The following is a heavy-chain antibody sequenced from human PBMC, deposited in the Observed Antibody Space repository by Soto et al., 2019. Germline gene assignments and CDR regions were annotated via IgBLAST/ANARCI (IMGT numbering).Heavy chain of an antibody. V-gene: IGHV5-51*01. CDR3: ASQTFYFFWCGYEGSPFAF. CDR1: GYSFTSYW. CDR2: IYPGDSDT. Sequence: PGESLKISCKGSGYSFTSYWIGWVRQMPGKGLEWMGIIYPGDSDTRYSPSFQGQVTISADKSISTAYLQWSSLKASDTAMYYCASQTFYFFWCGYEGSPFAFWTQGTM. J-gene: IGHJ3*01. D-gene: IGHD3-3*01.